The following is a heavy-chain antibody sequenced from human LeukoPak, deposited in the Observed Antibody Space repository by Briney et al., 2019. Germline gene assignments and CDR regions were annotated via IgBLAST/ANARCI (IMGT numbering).Heavy chain of an antibody. D-gene: IGHD3-10*01. CDR2: ISGSGGST. J-gene: IGHJ6*02. CDR3: AKDHYYGSGSYGMDV. Sequence: LAGGSLRLSCAASGFTFSSYAMSWVRQAPGKGLEWVSAISGSGGSTYYADSVKGRFTISRDNSKNTLYLQMNSLRAEDTAVYYCAKDHYYGSGSYGMDVWGQGTTVTVSS. CDR1: GFTFSSYA. V-gene: IGHV3-23*01.